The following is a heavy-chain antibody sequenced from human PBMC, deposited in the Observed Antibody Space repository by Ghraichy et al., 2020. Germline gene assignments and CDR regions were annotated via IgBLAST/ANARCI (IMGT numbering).Heavy chain of an antibody. J-gene: IGHJ4*02. CDR3: AKNRKTIDS. V-gene: IGHV3-23*01. Sequence: GGSLRLSCAASGLTFADYAMSWVRQAPGKGLEWVSAVATTGDNTYYADSVKGRFTISRDNSKNTLYLQMNSLRVEDMALYYCAKNRKTIDSWGQGTLVTVSS. CDR2: VATTGDNT. CDR1: GLTFADYA.